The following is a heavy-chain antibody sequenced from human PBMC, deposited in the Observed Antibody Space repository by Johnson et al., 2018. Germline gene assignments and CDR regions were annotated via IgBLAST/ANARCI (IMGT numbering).Heavy chain of an antibody. D-gene: IGHD1-26*01. CDR1: GFTFSSYG. CDR2: IWYDGSNK. CDR3: TTALDSGSQWVFDI. Sequence: VQLVETGGGVVQPGRSLRLSCAASGFTFSSYGMHWVRQAPGKGLEWVAVIWYDGSNKYYADSVKGRFTISRDDSKNTLYLQMNSLKTEDTAVYYCTTALDSGSQWVFDIWGQGTMVTVSS. V-gene: IGHV3-33*01. J-gene: IGHJ3*02.